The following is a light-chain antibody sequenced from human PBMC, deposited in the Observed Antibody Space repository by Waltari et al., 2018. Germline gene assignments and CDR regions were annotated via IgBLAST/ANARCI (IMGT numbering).Light chain of an antibody. CDR3: CSCTSSSTWV. J-gene: IGLJ3*02. CDR2: DLS. CDR1: ATDIGGYNY. V-gene: IGLV2-14*03. Sequence: QSALTQPASVSGSPGQSITISCTGTATDIGGYNYVSWYQQHPGKAPNLVMFDLSSRPSGMSYRFSASKFGNTASLTISGLQPDDEADYYCCSCTSSSTWVFGGGTKLTVL.